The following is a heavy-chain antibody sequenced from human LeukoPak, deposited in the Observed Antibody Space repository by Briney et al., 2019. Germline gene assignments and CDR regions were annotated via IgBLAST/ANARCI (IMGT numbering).Heavy chain of an antibody. J-gene: IGHJ4*02. Sequence: SVKVTCKASGGTFSSYAISWVRQAPGQGLEWMGRIIPIFGTANYAHKFQGRVTITTDESTSTAYMELSSLRSEDTAVYYCARVGDSSGFDYWGQGTLVTVSS. V-gene: IGHV1-69*05. CDR2: IIPIFGTA. CDR3: ARVGDSSGFDY. D-gene: IGHD3-22*01. CDR1: GGTFSSYA.